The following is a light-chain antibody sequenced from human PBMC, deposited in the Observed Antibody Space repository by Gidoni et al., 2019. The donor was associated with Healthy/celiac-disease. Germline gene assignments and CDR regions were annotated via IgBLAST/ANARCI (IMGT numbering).Light chain of an antibody. CDR2: GAS. V-gene: IGKV3-15*01. CDR3: QQYNNWPPTT. Sequence: EIVMPQSPATLSVSPGERATLSCRASQSVSSNLAWYQQKPGQSPRLLIYGASTRATGIPARFSGSGSVTEFTLTISSLQSEDFAVYYCQQYNNWPPTTFGPGTKVDIK. CDR1: QSVSSN. J-gene: IGKJ3*01.